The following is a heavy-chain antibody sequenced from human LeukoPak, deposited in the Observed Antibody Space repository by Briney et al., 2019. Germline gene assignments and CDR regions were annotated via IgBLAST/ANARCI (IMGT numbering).Heavy chain of an antibody. CDR2: ISYDVGKK. J-gene: IGHJ3*02. V-gene: IGHV3-30*18. CDR1: GFTFSSYG. Sequence: GRSLRLSCAASGFTFSSYGMHWVRQAPGKGLEWVAVISYDVGKKYYADSVKGRFTISRDNSKNTLYLQMNSLRVEDTAVYYCAKGQDFWSGYDAFDIWGQGTMVTVSS. CDR3: AKGQDFWSGYDAFDI. D-gene: IGHD3-3*01.